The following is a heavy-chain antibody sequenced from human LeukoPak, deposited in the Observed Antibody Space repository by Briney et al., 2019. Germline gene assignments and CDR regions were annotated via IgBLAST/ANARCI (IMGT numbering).Heavy chain of an antibody. Sequence: ASVKVSCKASGGTFSSYAISWVRQAPGQGLEWMGGIIPIFGTANYAQKFQGRVTITADESTSTAYMELSSLRSEDTAVYYCARVGDRRSDYCDYWGQGTLVTVSS. CDR2: IIPIFGTA. D-gene: IGHD3-3*01. CDR3: ARVGDRRSDYCDY. J-gene: IGHJ4*02. CDR1: GGTFSSYA. V-gene: IGHV1-69*01.